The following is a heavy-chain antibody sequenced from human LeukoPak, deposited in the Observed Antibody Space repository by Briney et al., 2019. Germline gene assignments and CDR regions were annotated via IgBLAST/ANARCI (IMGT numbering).Heavy chain of an antibody. CDR3: ARGGYYYDSSGHYLIFDY. J-gene: IGHJ4*02. D-gene: IGHD3-22*01. CDR1: GYTFTGYY. Sequence: GASVKVSCKASGYTFTGYYMHWVRQAPGQGLEWMGWINPNSGGTNYAQKFQGRVTMTRDTSISTAYMELSRLRSEDTAVYYCARGGYYYDSSGHYLIFDYWGQGTLVTVSS. V-gene: IGHV1-2*02. CDR2: INPNSGGT.